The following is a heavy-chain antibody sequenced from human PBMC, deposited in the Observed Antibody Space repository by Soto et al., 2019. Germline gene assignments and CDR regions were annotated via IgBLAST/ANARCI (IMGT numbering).Heavy chain of an antibody. CDR1: GYSISIGYY. D-gene: IGHD2-2*01. J-gene: IGHJ4*02. CDR2: IYHSGST. CDR3: AREEGGYCSSTSCYLFDY. V-gene: IGHV4-38-2*02. Sequence: SETLSLTCAVSGYSISIGYYCGCIRQPPGKGLEWIGSIYHSGSTYYNPSLKSRVTISVDTSKNQFSLKLSSVTAADTAVYYCAREEGGYCSSTSCYLFDYWGQGTLVTVSS.